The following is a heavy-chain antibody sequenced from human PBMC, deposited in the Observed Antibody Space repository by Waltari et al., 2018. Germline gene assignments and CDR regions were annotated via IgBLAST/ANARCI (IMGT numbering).Heavy chain of an antibody. J-gene: IGHJ4*02. V-gene: IGHV4-34*01. CDR3: ARGTSGDFWRL. D-gene: IGHD3-3*01. CDR1: GGSFSGYY. Sequence: QVQLQQWGAGLLKPSETLSLTCAVYGGSFSGYYWSWIRQPPGKGLEWIGEINHSGSTNYNPSLKSRVTISVDTSKNQFSLKLSSVTAADTAVYYCARGTSGDFWRLWGQGTLVTVSS. CDR2: INHSGST.